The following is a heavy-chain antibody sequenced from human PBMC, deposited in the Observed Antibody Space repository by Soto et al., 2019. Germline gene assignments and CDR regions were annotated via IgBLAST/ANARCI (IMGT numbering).Heavy chain of an antibody. D-gene: IGHD1-7*01. Sequence: QVQLVQSGAEVKKPGSSVKVSCKASGGTFSNYAMSWVRQAPGQGLEWMGGIILIFGSPNYPQKFQDRVMITADESTSTLYMELSSLRSDDTAVYYCASFLGRDWNFPFDYWGQGTLVTVSS. V-gene: IGHV1-69*01. CDR2: IILIFGSP. CDR3: ASFLGRDWNFPFDY. CDR1: GGTFSNYA. J-gene: IGHJ4*02.